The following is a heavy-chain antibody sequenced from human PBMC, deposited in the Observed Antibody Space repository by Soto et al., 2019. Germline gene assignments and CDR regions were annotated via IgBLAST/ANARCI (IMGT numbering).Heavy chain of an antibody. D-gene: IGHD1-20*01. CDR2: ISGSGGST. J-gene: IGHJ4*02. CDR1: GFTFSSYA. Sequence: EVQLLESGGGLVQPGGSLRLSCAASGFTFSSYAMSWVRQAPGKGLEWVSAISGSGGSTYYADSVKGRFTISRDNSKNTLYLQMSSLRAEDTAVYYCAKDTVRITGNPGVVGDYWGQGTLVTVSS. CDR3: AKDTVRITGNPGVVGDY. V-gene: IGHV3-23*01.